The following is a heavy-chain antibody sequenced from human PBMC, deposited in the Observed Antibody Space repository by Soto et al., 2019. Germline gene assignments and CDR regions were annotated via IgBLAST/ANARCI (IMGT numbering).Heavy chain of an antibody. J-gene: IGHJ4*02. CDR3: ARNPYSRSPLGG. CDR2: IIPIFGTA. V-gene: IGHV1-69*06. CDR1: GGTFSSYA. Sequence: QVQLVQSGAEVQKPGSSVTVSCKASGGTFSSYAISWVRQAPGQGLEWMGGIIPIFGTANYAQKFQGRVTITADKSTSTAYMELSSLRSEDTAVYYCARNPYSRSPLGGWGPGPLVIVSS. D-gene: IGHD6-6*01.